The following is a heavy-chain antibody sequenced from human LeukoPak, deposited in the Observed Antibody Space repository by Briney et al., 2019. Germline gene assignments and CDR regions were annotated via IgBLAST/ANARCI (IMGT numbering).Heavy chain of an antibody. CDR1: GFSLRNARMG. V-gene: IGHV2-26*01. D-gene: IGHD3-10*01. CDR2: IFSNDEK. Sequence: SGPTLLNPTETLTLTCTVSGFSLRNARMGVSWIRQPPGKALEWLAHIFSNDEKSYSTSLKSRLTISKDTSKSQVVLTMTNMDPVDTATYYCARIRGLGVNWFDPWGQGTLVTVSS. J-gene: IGHJ5*02. CDR3: ARIRGLGVNWFDP.